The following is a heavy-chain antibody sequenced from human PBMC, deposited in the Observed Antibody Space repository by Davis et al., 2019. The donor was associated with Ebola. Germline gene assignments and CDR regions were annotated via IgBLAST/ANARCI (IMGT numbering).Heavy chain of an antibody. CDR2: TSYDGSYK. Sequence: GGSLRLSCAASGFTFSRSGMHWVRQAPGKGLEWVAFTSYDGSYKYYADSVKGRFTISRDNSKNTLYLQMNSLRAEDTAVYYCAKDSSSWYLVGYFDYWGQGTLVTVSS. CDR3: AKDSSSWYLVGYFDY. V-gene: IGHV3-30*18. D-gene: IGHD6-13*01. J-gene: IGHJ4*02. CDR1: GFTFSRSG.